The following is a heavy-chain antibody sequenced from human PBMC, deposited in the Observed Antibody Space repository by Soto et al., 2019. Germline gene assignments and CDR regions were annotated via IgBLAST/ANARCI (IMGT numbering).Heavy chain of an antibody. D-gene: IGHD2-2*01. Sequence: EVQLVESGGGLVQPGRSLRLSCAASGFTFDDYAMHWVRQAPGKGLEWVSGISWNSGSIGYADSVKGRFTISRDNAKNSLYLHMNSLRAEDTALYYCAKDNLPASYCSRTSCYYYYYMDVWGKGTTVTVSS. V-gene: IGHV3-9*01. CDR2: ISWNSGSI. CDR1: GFTFDDYA. J-gene: IGHJ6*03. CDR3: AKDNLPASYCSRTSCYYYYYMDV.